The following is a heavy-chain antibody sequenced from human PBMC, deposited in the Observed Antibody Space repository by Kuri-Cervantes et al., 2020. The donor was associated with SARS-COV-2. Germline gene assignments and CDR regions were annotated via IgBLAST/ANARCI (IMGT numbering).Heavy chain of an antibody. CDR2: INPSGCST. D-gene: IGHD5-12*01. J-gene: IGHJ4*02. CDR1: GYTFTRYY. V-gene: IGHV1-46*01. Sequence: SVKVSCKASGYTFTRYYMHWVRQAPGQGLEWMGIINPSGCSTSYAQKFQGRVTMTRDTSTSTVYMELSSLRYEDTAVYSCASSGYDRAGYFGYWGQGTLVTVSS. CDR3: ASSGYDRAGYFGY.